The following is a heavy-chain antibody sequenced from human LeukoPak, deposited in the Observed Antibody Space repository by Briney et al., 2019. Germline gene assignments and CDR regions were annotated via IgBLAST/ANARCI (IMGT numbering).Heavy chain of an antibody. CDR1: GGSISSSSYY. J-gene: IGHJ4*02. CDR3: ARGSLGDPYYFDY. CDR2: IYYSGST. Sequence: SETLSLTCTVSGGSISSSSYYWGWIRQPPGKGLEWIGSIYYSGSTYYNPSLKSRVTISVDTSKNQFSLKLSSVTAADTAVYYCARGSLGDPYYFDYWGQGTLVTVSS. D-gene: IGHD2-21*01. V-gene: IGHV4-39*07.